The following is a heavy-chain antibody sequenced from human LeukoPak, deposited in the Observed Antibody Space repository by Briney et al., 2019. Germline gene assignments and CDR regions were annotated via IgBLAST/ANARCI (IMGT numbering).Heavy chain of an antibody. J-gene: IGHJ6*02. CDR2: MSHTGAT. V-gene: IGHV4-34*01. D-gene: IGHD3-9*01. CDR1: GGSFSGYY. Sequence: SETLSLTCAVFGGSFSGYYWRWIRQSPEKGLEWIGEMSHTGATNYNPSLKSRVTVSVDTSKNQFSLNLRSVTAADTAVYYCARGLHYNILTGGMDVWGQGTTVIVSS. CDR3: ARGLHYNILTGGMDV.